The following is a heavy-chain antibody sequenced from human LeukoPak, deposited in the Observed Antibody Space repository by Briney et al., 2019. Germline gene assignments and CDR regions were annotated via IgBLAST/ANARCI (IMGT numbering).Heavy chain of an antibody. D-gene: IGHD6-13*01. CDR3: ARQGAAASGVYYYMDV. CDR2: IYPGDSDT. J-gene: IGHJ6*03. CDR1: GYSFTSYW. Sequence: GESLKISCKGSGYSFTSYWIGWVRQMPGKGLEWMGIIYPGDSDTRYSPSFQGQVTISADKSISTAYLQWSSLKASDTAMYYCARQGAAASGVYYYMDVWGKGTTVTISS. V-gene: IGHV5-51*01.